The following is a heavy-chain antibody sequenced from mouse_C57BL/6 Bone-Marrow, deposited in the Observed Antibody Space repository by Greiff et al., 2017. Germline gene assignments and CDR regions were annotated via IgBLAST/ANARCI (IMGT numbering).Heavy chain of an antibody. Sequence: EVMLVESGGDLVKPGGSLKLSCAASGFTFSSYGMSWVRQTPDQRLEWVATISSGGSYTYYPDSVKGRFTISRDNAKNTLYLQMSSLKSEDTAMYYCARHRGGYYAMDYWGQGTSVTVSS. CDR2: ISSGGSYT. CDR1: GFTFSSYG. J-gene: IGHJ4*01. D-gene: IGHD3-3*01. V-gene: IGHV5-6*01. CDR3: ARHRGGYYAMDY.